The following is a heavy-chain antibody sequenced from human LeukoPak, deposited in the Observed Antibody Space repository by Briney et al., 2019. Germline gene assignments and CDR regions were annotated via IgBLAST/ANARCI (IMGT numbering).Heavy chain of an antibody. CDR1: GGSISSYY. Sequence: SETLSLTCTVSGGSISSYYWSWIRQPPGKGLEWIGYIYYSGSTNYNPSLKSRVTISVDTSENQFSLKLSSVTAADTAVYYCAGGWFGELLGGYWGQGTLVTVSS. CDR2: IYYSGST. J-gene: IGHJ4*02. D-gene: IGHD3-10*01. CDR3: AGGWFGELLGGY. V-gene: IGHV4-59*01.